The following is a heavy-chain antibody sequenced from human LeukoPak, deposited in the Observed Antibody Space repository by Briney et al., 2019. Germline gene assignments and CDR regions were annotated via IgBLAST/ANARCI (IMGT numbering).Heavy chain of an antibody. CDR1: GFTFSSYG. V-gene: IGHV3-30*02. D-gene: IGHD3-10*01. Sequence: PGGSLRLSCAASGFTFSSYGMHWVRQAPGKGLEWVALIWYDGSNKYYADSVRDRFTISRDNSKNTLFLQMNSLRIEDTAVYYCAKVFEVRGARRPKDYWGQGTLVIVSS. CDR2: IWYDGSNK. CDR3: AKVFEVRGARRPKDY. J-gene: IGHJ4*02.